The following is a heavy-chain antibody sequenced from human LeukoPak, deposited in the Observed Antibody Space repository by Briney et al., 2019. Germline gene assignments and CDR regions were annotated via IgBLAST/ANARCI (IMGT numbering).Heavy chain of an antibody. CDR2: IIPIFGTA. D-gene: IGHD3-22*01. V-gene: IGHV1-69*13. Sequence: ASVKVSCKASGGTLSSYAIGWVRQAPGQGLEWMGGIIPIFGTANYAQKFQGRVTITADESTSTAYMELSSLRSDDTAVYYCARDKDYYDSSGYHWFDPWGQGTLVTVSS. CDR1: GGTLSSYA. J-gene: IGHJ5*02. CDR3: ARDKDYYDSSGYHWFDP.